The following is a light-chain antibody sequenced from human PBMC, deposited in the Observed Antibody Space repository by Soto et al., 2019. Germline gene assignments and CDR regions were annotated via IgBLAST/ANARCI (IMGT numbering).Light chain of an antibody. CDR1: QGIGNN. Sequence: AIRMTQSPSSFSASTGDRVTITCRASQGIGNNLAWYQRKPGRAPKLLISGASTLQIGVPSRFSGSGSGTEFTLTINDLQSDDFAIYYCQHYYSHPPTFGQGTNVEIK. J-gene: IGKJ1*01. CDR2: GAS. CDR3: QHYYSHPPT. V-gene: IGKV1-8*01.